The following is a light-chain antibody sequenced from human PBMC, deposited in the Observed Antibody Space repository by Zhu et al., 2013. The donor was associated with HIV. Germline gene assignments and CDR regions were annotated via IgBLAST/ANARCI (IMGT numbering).Light chain of an antibody. J-gene: IGKJ2*01. V-gene: IGKV3-11*01. Sequence: EIVLTQSPATLSLSPGERATLSCRASQSVTNYLVWYQQKPGQAPRVLIYDTSSRATDIPARFSGSGSGTDFTLTISSLEPEDFAVYYCQQRSSWPPRYTFGQGTKLEIK. CDR1: QSVTNY. CDR3: QQRSSWPPRYT. CDR2: DTS.